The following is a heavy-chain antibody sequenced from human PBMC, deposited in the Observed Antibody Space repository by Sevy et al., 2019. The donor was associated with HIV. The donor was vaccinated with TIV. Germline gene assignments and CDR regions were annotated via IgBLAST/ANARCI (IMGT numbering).Heavy chain of an antibody. Sequence: AGSLRLSCAASGFTFTEFVMSWVRQAPGKELEWVSTINSGGGSTYYADSVKGRFTISRENSQNTLDLQMNSLRAEDTAVYYCAKDVVGGYYDSTGYSDYWGQGTLVTVSS. V-gene: IGHV3-23*01. J-gene: IGHJ4*02. D-gene: IGHD3-22*01. CDR1: GFTFTEFV. CDR2: INSGGGST. CDR3: AKDVVGGYYDSTGYSDY.